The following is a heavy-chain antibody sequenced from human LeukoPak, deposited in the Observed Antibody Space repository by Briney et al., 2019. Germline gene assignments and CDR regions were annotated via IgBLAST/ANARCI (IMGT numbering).Heavy chain of an antibody. J-gene: IGHJ4*02. V-gene: IGHV3-30*18. D-gene: IGHD2-8*01. CDR1: GFTFSSYG. CDR2: ISYDGSNK. Sequence: GGSLRLSCAASGFTFSSYGMHWVRQAPGKGLEWVAVISYDGSNKYYADSVKGRFTISRDNSKNTLYLQMNSLRAEDTAVYYCAKDLLPSNIVLMVYANPAFDYWGQGTLVTVSS. CDR3: AKDLLPSNIVLMVYANPAFDY.